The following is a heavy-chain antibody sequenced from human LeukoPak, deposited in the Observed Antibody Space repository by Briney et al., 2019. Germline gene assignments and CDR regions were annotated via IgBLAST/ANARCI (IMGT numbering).Heavy chain of an antibody. CDR3: AKTRRDIVVIPDAPFDY. J-gene: IGHJ4*02. CDR1: GFTFSTNG. V-gene: IGHV3-23*01. Sequence: GGSLRLSRAASGFTFSTNGMSWVRQAPGKGLEWVSGINGSGGSTYYADSVKGRFTISRDNSKNTLYLQMNSLRAEDTAVYYCAKTRRDIVVIPDAPFDYWGQGTLVTVSS. D-gene: IGHD2-2*01. CDR2: INGSGGST.